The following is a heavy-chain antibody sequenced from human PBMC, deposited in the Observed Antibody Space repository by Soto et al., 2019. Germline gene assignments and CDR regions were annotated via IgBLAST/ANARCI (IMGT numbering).Heavy chain of an antibody. CDR1: GGSFSGYY. Sequence: SETLSLTCAVYGGSFSGYYWSWIRQPPGKGLEWIGYIYYSGSTYYNPSLKSRVTISVDTSKNQFSLKLSSVTAADTAVYYCARLTSYDYYMDVWGKGTTVTVSS. D-gene: IGHD3-16*01. CDR2: IYYSGST. CDR3: ARLTSYDYYMDV. J-gene: IGHJ6*03. V-gene: IGHV4-34*01.